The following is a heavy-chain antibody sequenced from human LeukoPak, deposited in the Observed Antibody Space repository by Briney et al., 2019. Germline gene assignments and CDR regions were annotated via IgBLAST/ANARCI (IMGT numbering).Heavy chain of an antibody. D-gene: IGHD3-16*01. J-gene: IGHJ6*02. CDR2: ISKSGDHT. V-gene: IGHV3-23*01. CDR1: GLTFNNYA. Sequence: GGSLRLSCAVSGLTFNNYAMSWVRQAPGQGLEWVSAISKSGDHTYYAASAKGRFTIHRDNSKNTQYLQMNSLRAEDTAVYYCATSWGPDTSAFRWGRDGMDVWGQGTTVIVS. CDR3: ATSWGPDTSAFRWGRDGMDV.